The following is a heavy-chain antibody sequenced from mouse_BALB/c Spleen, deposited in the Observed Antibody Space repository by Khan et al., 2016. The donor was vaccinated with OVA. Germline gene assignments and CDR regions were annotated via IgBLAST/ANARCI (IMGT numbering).Heavy chain of an antibody. D-gene: IGHD1-1*01. J-gene: IGHJ1*01. V-gene: IGHV1S136*01. CDR3: ARYDCYSYWYFDV. CDR2: INPYNDGT. Sequence: VQLKQSGPELVKPGASVKMSCKASGYTFTSYVMHWVKQKPGQGLEWIGYINPYNDGTKYNEKFKGKATLTSDKSSSTANMEISSLSSEDSAVYDSARYDCYSYWYFDVWGAGTMVTVSS. CDR1: GYTFTSYV.